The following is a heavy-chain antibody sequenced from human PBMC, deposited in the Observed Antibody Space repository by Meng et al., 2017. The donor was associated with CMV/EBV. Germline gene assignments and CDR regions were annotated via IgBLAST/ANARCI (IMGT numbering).Heavy chain of an antibody. CDR1: GGSFSGYY. V-gene: IGHV4-34*01. J-gene: IGHJ4*02. Sequence: QVQLQQWGAGILKPSVTPSLPFAGYGGSFSGYYWSWIRQPPGKGLEWIGEINHSGSTNYNPSLKSRVTISVDTSKNQFSLKLSSVTAADTAVYYCARGVGATGKADYWGQGTLVTVSS. D-gene: IGHD1-26*01. CDR3: ARGVGATGKADY. CDR2: INHSGST.